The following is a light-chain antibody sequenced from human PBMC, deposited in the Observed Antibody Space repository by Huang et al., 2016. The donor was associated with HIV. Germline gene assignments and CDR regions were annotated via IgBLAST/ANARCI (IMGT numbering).Light chain of an antibody. CDR3: QQYYSTPQGT. CDR1: QSVLYSSNNKNY. CDR2: WAS. J-gene: IGKJ2*02. V-gene: IGKV4-1*01. Sequence: DIVMTQSPDSLAVSLGERATINCKSSQSVLYSSNNKNYLAWYQQKPGQPPKLLIYWASTRESGVPARFSGSGSGTDFTLTISSRQAEDVAVYYCQQYYSTPQGTFGQGTKLEIK.